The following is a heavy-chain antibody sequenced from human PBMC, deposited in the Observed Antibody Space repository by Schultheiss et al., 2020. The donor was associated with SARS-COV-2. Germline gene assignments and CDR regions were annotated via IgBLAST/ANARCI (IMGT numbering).Heavy chain of an antibody. V-gene: IGHV1-18*01. J-gene: IGHJ6*02. D-gene: IGHD3-3*01. Sequence: ASVKVSCKASGGTFSSYAISWVRQAPGQGLEWMGWISVYNGNTNYAQKFQGRVTITADESTSTAYMELRSLRSDDTAVYYCARDPGSGGGDRRYDFWSGYSPGYYYYGMDVWGQGTTVTVSS. CDR1: GGTFSSYA. CDR3: ARDPGSGGGDRRYDFWSGYSPGYYYYGMDV. CDR2: ISVYNGNT.